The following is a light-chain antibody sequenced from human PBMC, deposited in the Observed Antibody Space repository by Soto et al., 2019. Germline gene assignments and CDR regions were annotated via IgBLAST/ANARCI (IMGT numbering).Light chain of an antibody. CDR1: QAISNF. CDR3: QNYHSAPWT. J-gene: IGKJ1*01. CDR2: GAF. Sequence: IHITHSPSTLSASVGDRVTITCRASQAISNFLAWYQQKPGKVPKLLMYGAFTLPSGVPSRFSGSGSGTDFTLTISSLQPEDVATYYCQNYHSAPWTFGQGTKVDIK. V-gene: IGKV1-27*01.